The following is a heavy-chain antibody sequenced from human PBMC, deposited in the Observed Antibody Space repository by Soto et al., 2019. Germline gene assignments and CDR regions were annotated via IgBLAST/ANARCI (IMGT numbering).Heavy chain of an antibody. Sequence: GESLKISCKGSVYSFTNYWIGWVRQMPGKGLEWMGIIYPGDSDTRYSPSFQGQVIISVDQSISTAYLQWSSLQASDTAMYYCARQDYNYAYFDFWGQGTLVTVSS. D-gene: IGHD5-18*01. CDR2: IYPGDSDT. J-gene: IGHJ4*02. CDR1: VYSFTNYW. V-gene: IGHV5-51*01. CDR3: ARQDYNYAYFDF.